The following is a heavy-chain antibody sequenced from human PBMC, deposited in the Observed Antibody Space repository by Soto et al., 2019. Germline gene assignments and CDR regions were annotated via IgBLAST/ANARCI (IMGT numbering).Heavy chain of an antibody. CDR2: LYSGAGT. CDR1: GFTVSSNY. Sequence: VQLVESGGGLVQPGGSPRLSCAASGFTVSSNYMNWVRQAPGKGLEWLSVLYSGAGTYYADSVKDRFTISRDNSKNTLYLQLNSLRAEDTAIYYCARECGGDCSNAFDLWGQGTMVTVSP. D-gene: IGHD2-21*01. V-gene: IGHV3-66*01. J-gene: IGHJ3*01. CDR3: ARECGGDCSNAFDL.